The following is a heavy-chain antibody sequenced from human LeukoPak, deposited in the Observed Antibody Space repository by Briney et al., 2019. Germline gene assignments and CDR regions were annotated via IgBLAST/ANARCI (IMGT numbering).Heavy chain of an antibody. CDR3: ARGGYCTNGVCYSRYYMDV. CDR2: INPNSGGT. V-gene: IGHV1-2*02. Sequence: ASVKVSCKASGYTFTGYYMHWVRQAPGQGLEWMGWINPNSGGTNYAQKFQGRVTMTRDTSISTAYMELSRLRSDDTAVYYCARGGYCTNGVCYSRYYMDVWGKGTTVTVSS. D-gene: IGHD2-8*01. J-gene: IGHJ6*03. CDR1: GYTFTGYY.